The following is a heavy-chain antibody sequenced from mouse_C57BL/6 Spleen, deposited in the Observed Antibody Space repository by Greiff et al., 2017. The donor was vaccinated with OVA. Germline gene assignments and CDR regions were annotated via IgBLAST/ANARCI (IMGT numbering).Heavy chain of an antibody. Sequence: QVQLQQPGAELVKPGASVKLSCKASGYTFTSYWMQWVKQRPGQGLEWIGEIDPSDSYTNYNQKFKGKATLTVDTSSSTAYMQLSSLTSEDSAVYYCVLYSNYFDYWGQGTTLTVSS. J-gene: IGHJ2*01. V-gene: IGHV1-50*01. CDR2: IDPSDSYT. CDR1: GYTFTSYW. CDR3: VLYSNYFDY. D-gene: IGHD2-5*01.